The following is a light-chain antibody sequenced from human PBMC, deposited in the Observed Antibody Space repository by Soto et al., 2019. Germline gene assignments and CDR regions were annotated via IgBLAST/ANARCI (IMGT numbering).Light chain of an antibody. CDR1: QSISSY. Sequence: SPSALSATAGDRVTITCRASQSISSYLNWYQQKPGKAPKLLIYAASSLQSGVPSRFSGSGSGTDFTLTISSLQPEDFATYYCQQSYSTPRPFGG. V-gene: IGKV1-39*01. CDR3: QQSYSTPRP. CDR2: AAS. J-gene: IGKJ4*01.